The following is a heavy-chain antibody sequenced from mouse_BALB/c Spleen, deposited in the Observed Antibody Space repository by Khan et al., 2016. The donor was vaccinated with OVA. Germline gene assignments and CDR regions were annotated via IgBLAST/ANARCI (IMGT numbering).Heavy chain of an antibody. CDR1: GFTFSTYG. Sequence: EVQLVESGGDLVKPGGSLKLSCAASGFTFSTYGMSWFRRPPAKRLEWFATVSTGGSYTYYPDTVKGRFTISRDNAKNTLYLQMSGLKSEDTAMFYCTRLAYYYDSEGFAYWGQGTLVTVSA. CDR3: TRLAYYYDSEGFAY. J-gene: IGHJ3*01. D-gene: IGHD1-1*01. CDR2: VSTGGSYT. V-gene: IGHV5-6*01.